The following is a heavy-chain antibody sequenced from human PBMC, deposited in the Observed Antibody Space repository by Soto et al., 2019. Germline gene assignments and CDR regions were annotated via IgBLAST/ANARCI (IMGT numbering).Heavy chain of an antibody. V-gene: IGHV1-18*01. CDR1: GYTLKNYG. CDR2: IKVDNDDT. J-gene: IGHJ4*02. Sequence: QVHLVQSGGEVKKPGASVKVSCKASGYTLKNYGIGCVRQAPGLGPEWVGWIKVDNDDTKYAEKLQGRVTLTTDTSTSTAYMELRNLRSDDTAFYYCARSRYYFDYWGQGTLVNVSS. CDR3: ARSRYYFDY.